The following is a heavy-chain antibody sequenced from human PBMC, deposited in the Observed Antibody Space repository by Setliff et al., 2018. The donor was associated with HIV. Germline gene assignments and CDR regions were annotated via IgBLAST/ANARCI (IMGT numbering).Heavy chain of an antibody. J-gene: IGHJ5*02. CDR1: GGSISSYY. D-gene: IGHD3-10*01. Sequence: SETLSLTCTVSGGSISSYYWNWIRQPPGKGLEWIGYIYYSGSTNYNPSLKSRVTISVDTSKNQFSLKLTSVTAADTAVYYCARSTYYYGSGKGSGWFDPWGQGTLVTVPS. V-gene: IGHV4-59*01. CDR2: IYYSGST. CDR3: ARSTYYYGSGKGSGWFDP.